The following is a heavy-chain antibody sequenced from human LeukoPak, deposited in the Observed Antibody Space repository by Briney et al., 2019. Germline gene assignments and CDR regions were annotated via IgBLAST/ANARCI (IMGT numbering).Heavy chain of an antibody. V-gene: IGHV4-59*01. Sequence: SETLSLTCTVSVGSLSSYYWSCIRHPPEKGLEWIGYIHYSGSTNYNPSLKSRVTISVDTSKKQFSLKLSSVTAADTAVYYCVRGGFDTAIWGQGTQVTVS. CDR1: VGSLSSYY. J-gene: IGHJ4*02. CDR2: IHYSGST. D-gene: IGHD5-18*01. CDR3: VRGGFDTAI.